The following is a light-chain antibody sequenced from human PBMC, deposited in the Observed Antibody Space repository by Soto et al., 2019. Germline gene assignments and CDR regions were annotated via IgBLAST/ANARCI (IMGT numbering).Light chain of an antibody. CDR2: GAS. J-gene: IGKJ1*01. V-gene: IGKV3-20*01. CDR1: QSVDNY. Sequence: IVMTQSPATLSVSPGERVTLSCRVSQSVDNYLAWYQQKPGQAPRLLIYGASNRATGIPDRFSGSGSGTDFTLTISRPEPEDFAVYYCQQYGSSGTFGQGTKVDIK. CDR3: QQYGSSGT.